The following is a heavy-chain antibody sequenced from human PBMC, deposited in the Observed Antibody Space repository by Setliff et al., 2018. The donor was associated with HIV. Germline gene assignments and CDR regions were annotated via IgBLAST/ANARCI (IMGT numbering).Heavy chain of an antibody. CDR3: ARSPSYRSSWEYYFDY. D-gene: IGHD6-13*01. CDR1: GGSISSSDHY. J-gene: IGHJ4*02. Sequence: SETLSLTCTVSGGSISSSDHYWGWIRQPPGKGLEWIGSIYHSGRTFYNHSLRTRVIISVDTSNQFSLKLSSVTAADAAVYYCARSPSYRSSWEYYFDYWGQGILVTVSS. CDR2: IYHSGRT. V-gene: IGHV4-39*07.